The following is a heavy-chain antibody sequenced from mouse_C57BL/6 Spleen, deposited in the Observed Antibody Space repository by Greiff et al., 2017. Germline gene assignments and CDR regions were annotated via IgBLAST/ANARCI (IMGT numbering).Heavy chain of an antibody. V-gene: IGHV1-19*01. CDR3: ARKGFYGNLFDY. CDR1: GYTFTDYY. Sequence: EVQLQQSGPVLVKPGASVKMSCKASGYTFTDYYMNWVKQSHGKSLEWIGVINPYNGGTSYNQKFKGKATLTVDKSSSTAYMELNSLTSEDSAVYYCARKGFYGNLFDYWGQGTTLTVSS. CDR2: INPYNGGT. D-gene: IGHD2-1*01. J-gene: IGHJ2*01.